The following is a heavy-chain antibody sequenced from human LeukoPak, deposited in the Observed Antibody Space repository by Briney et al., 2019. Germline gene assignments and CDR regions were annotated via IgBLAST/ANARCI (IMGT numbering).Heavy chain of an antibody. D-gene: IGHD3-10*01. Sequence: VASVKVSCKASGYPFSGYYIHWVRQGPGQGLEWLGWSNPETGATKYAQRFEGRVTLTRDTSVTTVHMELSGLRSDDSAVYYCARETLNYYGSGSYLYWGQGSQVTVSS. V-gene: IGHV1-2*02. CDR3: ARETLNYYGSGSYLY. J-gene: IGHJ4*02. CDR2: SNPETGAT. CDR1: GYPFSGYY.